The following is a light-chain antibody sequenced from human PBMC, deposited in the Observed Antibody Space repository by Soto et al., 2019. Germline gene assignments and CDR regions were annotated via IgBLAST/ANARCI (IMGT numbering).Light chain of an antibody. J-gene: IGKJ1*01. V-gene: IGKV1-6*01. CDR3: LQDYDYPRT. CDR2: AAS. CDR1: QGIRND. Sequence: AIQMTQSPSSLSASVGDRVTITCRASQGIRNDLVSYQQKPGKAPKLLIYAASILQSGVLSRFSGSGSGTDFTLTISSLQPEDFATYYCLQDYDYPRTFGQGTKVEIK.